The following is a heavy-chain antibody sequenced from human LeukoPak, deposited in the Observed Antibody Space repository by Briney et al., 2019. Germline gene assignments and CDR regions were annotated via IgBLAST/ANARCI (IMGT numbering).Heavy chain of an antibody. Sequence: ASVKVSCKASGYTFTSYGISWVRQAPGQGLEWMGWISAYNGNTNYAQKLQGRVTMTTDTSTSTAYMELRSLRSEDTAVYYCARDRGVYDSSGYYYGWGQGTLVTVSS. CDR1: GYTFTSYG. J-gene: IGHJ4*02. D-gene: IGHD3-22*01. V-gene: IGHV1-18*01. CDR2: ISAYNGNT. CDR3: ARDRGVYDSSGYYYG.